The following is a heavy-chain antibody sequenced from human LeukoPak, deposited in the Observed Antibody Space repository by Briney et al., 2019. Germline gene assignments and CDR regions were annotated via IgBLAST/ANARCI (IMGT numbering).Heavy chain of an antibody. CDR2: MNPNSGNT. D-gene: IGHD1-26*01. Sequence: GASVKVSCKASGGTFSSYAISWVRQATGQGLEWMGWMNPNSGNTGYAQKFQGRVTMTRNTSISTAYMELSSLRSEDTAVYYCARALDGVPNSGGRRDWFDPWGQGTLVTVSS. CDR1: GGTFSSYA. V-gene: IGHV1-8*02. CDR3: ARALDGVPNSGGRRDWFDP. J-gene: IGHJ5*02.